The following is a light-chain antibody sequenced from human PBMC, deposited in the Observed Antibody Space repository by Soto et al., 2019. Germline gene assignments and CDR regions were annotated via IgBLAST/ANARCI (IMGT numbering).Light chain of an antibody. CDR2: LGS. CDR3: MQTLQTPLT. CDR1: QSLLHSGGHNF. J-gene: IGKJ4*01. Sequence: DFVMTQSPVSLPVTPGEPASISCRASQSLLHSGGHNFLGWYLQKPGQSPQVLIYLGSNRASGVPDRFRGTGSGADFTLEISRVEAEDVGVYYCMQTLQTPLTFGGGTKVEIK. V-gene: IGKV2-28*01.